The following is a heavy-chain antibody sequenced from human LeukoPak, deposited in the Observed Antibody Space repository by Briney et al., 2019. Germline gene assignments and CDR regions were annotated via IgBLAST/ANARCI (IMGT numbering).Heavy chain of an antibody. Sequence: SETLSLTCAVSGYSISSGYYWGWIRQPPGKGLEWIGEINHSGSTNYNPSLKSRVTISVDTSKNQFSLKLSSVTAADTAVYYCARGPRSRFLEWLTTYYFDYWGQGTLVTVSS. CDR3: ARGPRSRFLEWLTTYYFDY. CDR1: GYSISSGYY. CDR2: INHSGST. V-gene: IGHV4-38-2*01. D-gene: IGHD3-3*01. J-gene: IGHJ4*02.